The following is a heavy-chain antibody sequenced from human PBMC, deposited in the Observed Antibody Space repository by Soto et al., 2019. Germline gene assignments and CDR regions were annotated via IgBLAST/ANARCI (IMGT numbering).Heavy chain of an antibody. D-gene: IGHD3-3*01. V-gene: IGHV4-34*01. CDR3: ARERSYDFWKRLDY. CDR1: GGSFSGYY. CDR2: INHSGST. J-gene: IGHJ4*02. Sequence: SETLSLTCAVYGGSFSGYYWSWIRQPPGKGLEWIGEINHSGSTNYNPSLKSRVTISVDTSKNQFSLKLSSVTAADTAVYYCARERSYDFWKRLDYWGQGTLVTVSS.